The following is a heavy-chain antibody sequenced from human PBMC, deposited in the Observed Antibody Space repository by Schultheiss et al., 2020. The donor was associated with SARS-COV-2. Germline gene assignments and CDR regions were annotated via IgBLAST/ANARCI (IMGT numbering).Heavy chain of an antibody. V-gene: IGHV3-30*04. CDR3: AFDSSGWLHARDY. CDR2: ISYDGSNK. CDR1: GFTFSSYA. Sequence: GGSLRLSCAASGFTFSSYAMHWVRQAPGKGLEWVAVISYDGSNKYYADSVKGRFTISGDNCKNTLSLQMNSLRAEDTAVYYCAFDSSGWLHARDYWGQGTLVTVSS. D-gene: IGHD6-19*01. J-gene: IGHJ4*02.